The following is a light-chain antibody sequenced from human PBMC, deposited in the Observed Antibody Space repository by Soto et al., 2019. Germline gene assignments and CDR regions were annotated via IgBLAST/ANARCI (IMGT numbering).Light chain of an antibody. CDR1: QSVSSN. V-gene: IGKV3-11*01. CDR2: DAS. CDR3: QQHSDWPLT. Sequence: EIVLIQSPATLSSSPGERATLSCRASQSVSSNLAWYQQNPGQAPRLLIFDASKRATGIPVRFSGSGSETDFTLTISSLEPEDFTVYYCQQHSDWPLTFGGGTRVEIK. J-gene: IGKJ4*01.